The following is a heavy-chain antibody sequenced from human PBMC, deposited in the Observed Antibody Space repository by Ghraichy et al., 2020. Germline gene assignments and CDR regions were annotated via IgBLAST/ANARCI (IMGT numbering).Heavy chain of an antibody. V-gene: IGHV4-34*01. D-gene: IGHD2-21*02. CDR3: AREVVTALDAFDI. CDR1: GGSFSGYY. Sequence: SETLSLTCAVYGGSFSGYYWSWIRQPPGKGLEWIGEINHSGSTNYNPSLKSRVTISVDTSKNQFSLKLSSVTAADTAVYNCAREVVTALDAFDIWGQGTMVTVSS. J-gene: IGHJ3*02. CDR2: INHSGST.